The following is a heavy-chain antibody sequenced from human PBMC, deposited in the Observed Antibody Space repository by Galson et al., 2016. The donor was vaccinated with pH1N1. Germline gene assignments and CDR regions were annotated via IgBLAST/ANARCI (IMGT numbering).Heavy chain of an antibody. CDR3: AKDHCSHGDTNCFYFDL. D-gene: IGHD4-17*01. CDR1: GFTFDAFA. CDR2: ITWNSHVI. J-gene: IGHJ2*01. Sequence: SLRLSCAASGFTFDAFAMHWVRQVPGEGLEWVSVITWNSHVIDYADSVKGRFTISRDNARNSLYLQMNNLRPEDPAFYFCAKDHCSHGDTNCFYFDLWGRGTLVTVSS. V-gene: IGHV3-9*01.